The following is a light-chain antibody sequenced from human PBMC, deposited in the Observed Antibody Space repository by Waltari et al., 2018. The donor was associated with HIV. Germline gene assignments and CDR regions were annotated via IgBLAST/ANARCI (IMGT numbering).Light chain of an antibody. Sequence: SSELTQDPAVSVALGQTVRITCQGDSLRSYYASWYQQKPGQAPVLVIYGKNNRPSVIPYRFSGSSSGNTASLTITGAQAEDEADYYCNSLDSSGNHWVFGGGTKLTVL. CDR1: SLRSYY. J-gene: IGLJ3*02. CDR2: GKN. CDR3: NSLDSSGNHWV. V-gene: IGLV3-19*01.